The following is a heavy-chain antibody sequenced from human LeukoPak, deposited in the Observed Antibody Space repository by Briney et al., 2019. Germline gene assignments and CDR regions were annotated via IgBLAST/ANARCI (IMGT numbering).Heavy chain of an antibody. CDR2: IYYSGST. CDR1: GGSISSHY. D-gene: IGHD4-23*01. V-gene: IGHV4-59*11. J-gene: IGHJ3*02. CDR3: ARDSGDYRGNPDAFDI. Sequence: SETLSLTCTVSGGSISSHYWSWIRQPPGKGLEWIGYIYYSGSTNYNPSLKSRVTISVDTSKNQFSLKLSSVTAADTAVYYCARDSGDYRGNPDAFDIWGQGTMVTVSS.